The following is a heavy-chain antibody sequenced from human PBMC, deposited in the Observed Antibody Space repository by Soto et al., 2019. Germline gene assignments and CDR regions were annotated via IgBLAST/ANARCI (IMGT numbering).Heavy chain of an antibody. Sequence: GGSLRLSCAASGFTFSSYGMHWVRQAPGKGLEWVAVIWYDGSNKYYADSVKGRFTISRDNSKNTLYLQMNSLRAEDTAVYYCARDTGPSGSYGHYYYYGMDVWGQGTTVTVSS. V-gene: IGHV3-33*01. CDR1: GFTFSSYG. J-gene: IGHJ6*02. D-gene: IGHD1-26*01. CDR3: ARDTGPSGSYGHYYYYGMDV. CDR2: IWYDGSNK.